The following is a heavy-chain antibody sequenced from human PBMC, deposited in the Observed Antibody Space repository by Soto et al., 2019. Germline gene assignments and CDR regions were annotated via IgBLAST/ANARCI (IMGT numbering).Heavy chain of an antibody. Sequence: PGGSLRLSCAASGFSFSSYAMSWFRQAPGKGLEWVSAISGSGGSTYYADSVKGRFTISRDNSKNTLYLQMNSLRAEDTAVYYCAKDARAGGWFDPWGKGTLVTVSS. CDR3: AKDARAGGWFDP. D-gene: IGHD3-10*01. J-gene: IGHJ5*02. V-gene: IGHV3-23*01. CDR2: ISGSGGST. CDR1: GFSFSSYA.